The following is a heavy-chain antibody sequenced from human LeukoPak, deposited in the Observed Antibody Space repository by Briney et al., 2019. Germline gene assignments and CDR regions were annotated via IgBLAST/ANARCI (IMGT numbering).Heavy chain of an antibody. CDR2: ISAYNGNT. J-gene: IGHJ4*02. Sequence: ASVKVSRKASGYTFTSYGISWVRQAPGQGLEWMGWISAYNGNTNYAQKLQGRVTMTTDTSTSTAYMELRSLRSDDTAVYYCARDEDLTGYYTRRDYWGQGTLVTVSS. V-gene: IGHV1-18*01. D-gene: IGHD3-9*01. CDR3: ARDEDLTGYYTRRDY. CDR1: GYTFTSYG.